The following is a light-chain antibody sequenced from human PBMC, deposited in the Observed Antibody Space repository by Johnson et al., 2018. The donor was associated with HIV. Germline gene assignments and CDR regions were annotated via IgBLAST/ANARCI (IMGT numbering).Light chain of an antibody. CDR2: END. Sequence: QSVLTQPPSVSAAPGQKVTISCSGSWSNIGNHYVYWYQQLPGTAPKLLIYENDKRPSGIPDRFSGSKSGTSGTLGITGLQAGDEADYYCGTWDSSLSAGPYVFGTGTKVTVI. J-gene: IGLJ1*01. CDR1: WSNIGNHY. V-gene: IGLV1-51*02. CDR3: GTWDSSLSAGPYV.